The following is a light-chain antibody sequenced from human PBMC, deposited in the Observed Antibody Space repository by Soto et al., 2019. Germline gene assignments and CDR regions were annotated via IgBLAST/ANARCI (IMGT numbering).Light chain of an antibody. J-gene: IGKJ5*01. CDR1: QNIISW. V-gene: IGKV1-12*01. CDR3: QQAYGFPVT. CDR2: AAS. Sequence: DLQMTQSPSTVSASVGDRVTITCRASQNIISWLAWYQQQPGRAPKLLIYAASILQSGVPSRFRGSASGTDFTLTINSLQPEDFATYYCQQAYGFPVTFGQGTRLEIK.